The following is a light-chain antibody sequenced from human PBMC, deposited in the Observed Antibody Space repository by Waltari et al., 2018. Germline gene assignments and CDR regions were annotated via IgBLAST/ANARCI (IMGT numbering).Light chain of an antibody. Sequence: SSEVTQDPSVSVALGQTVRITCQGDILRSHFASWYQQMPGQAPILVIYGQNARPSGIPDLFSGSASGDTASLTITVVQAEDEADYYCNCRDTSGNHYVFGPGTKVTVL. CDR3: NCRDTSGNHYV. CDR2: GQN. J-gene: IGLJ1*01. CDR1: ILRSHF. V-gene: IGLV3-19*01.